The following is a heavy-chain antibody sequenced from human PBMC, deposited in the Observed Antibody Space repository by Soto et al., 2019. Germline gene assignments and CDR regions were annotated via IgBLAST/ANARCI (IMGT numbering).Heavy chain of an antibody. V-gene: IGHV3-23*01. Sequence: GGSLRLSCAASGFTFSSYAMSWVRQAPGKGLEWVSAISGSGGSTYYADSVKGRFTISRDNSKNTLYLQMNSLRAEDTAVYYCAKDPTVTRTDPYYYYGMDVWGQGTTVTVSS. CDR2: ISGSGGST. CDR3: AKDPTVTRTDPYYYYGMDV. CDR1: GFTFSSYA. J-gene: IGHJ6*02. D-gene: IGHD4-17*01.